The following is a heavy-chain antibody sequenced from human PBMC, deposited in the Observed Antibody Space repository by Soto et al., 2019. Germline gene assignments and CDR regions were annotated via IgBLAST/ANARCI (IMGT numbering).Heavy chain of an antibody. CDR2: ISSRGDRT. J-gene: IGHJ6*02. CDR1: GFTFSRYA. CDR3: AKETGYSYGFQPNALDV. D-gene: IGHD5-18*01. Sequence: GGSLRLSCAGSGFTFSRYAMNWVRQAPGKGLEWVSIISSRGDRTSYAESVKGRFTISRDDSKNTLFLHMNSLGAEDTAVYYCAKETGYSYGFQPNALDVWGQGTTVTISS. V-gene: IGHV3-23*01.